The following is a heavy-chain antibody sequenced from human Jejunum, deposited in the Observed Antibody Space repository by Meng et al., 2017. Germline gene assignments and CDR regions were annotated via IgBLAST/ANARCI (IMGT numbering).Heavy chain of an antibody. V-gene: IGHV3-74*01. D-gene: IGHD1-14*01. CDR1: GFTFNTNW. CDR2: INTDGSST. J-gene: IGHJ5*02. Sequence: GESLKISCAASGFTFNTNWMHWLRPVPGKGLVWVSRINTDGSSTSHADFVKGRFTISRDNAKNTLYLQMNSLRADETALYYCARGGPGHLDLWGQGMLVTVSS. CDR3: ARGGPGHLDL.